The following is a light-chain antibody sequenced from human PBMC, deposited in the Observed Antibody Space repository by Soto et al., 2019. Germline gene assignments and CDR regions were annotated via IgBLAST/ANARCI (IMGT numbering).Light chain of an antibody. CDR3: LQHNSYPIT. V-gene: IGKV1-17*01. J-gene: IGKJ5*01. CDR2: AAS. CDR1: QGSRYD. Sequence: DIQMTQSQSSLSASVGDRVTITCRASQGSRYDLGLYQQKPGKAPKRLIYAASSLQSGVPSRLSGSGSGPEFTLTICSLQPADFATYYCLQHNSYPITFGQGTRLEIK.